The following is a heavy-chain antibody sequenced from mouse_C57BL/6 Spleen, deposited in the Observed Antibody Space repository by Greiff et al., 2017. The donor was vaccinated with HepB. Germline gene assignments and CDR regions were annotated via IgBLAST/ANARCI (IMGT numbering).Heavy chain of an antibody. J-gene: IGHJ2*01. V-gene: IGHV1-15*01. CDR1: GYTFTDYE. CDR3: TRDYGSSYVDY. CDR2: IVPETGGT. Sequence: QVQLQQSGAELVRPGASVTLSCNASGYTFTDYEMHWVKQTPVHGLVWIGAIVPETGGTAYNQKFKGKAILTADKSSSTAYMKFRNLTSEDSAVYYCTRDYGSSYVDYWGQGTTLTVSS. D-gene: IGHD1-1*01.